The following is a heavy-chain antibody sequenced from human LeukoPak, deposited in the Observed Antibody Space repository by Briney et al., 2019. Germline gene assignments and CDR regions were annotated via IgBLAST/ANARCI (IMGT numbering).Heavy chain of an antibody. J-gene: IGHJ3*02. CDR2: IWYDGSNK. CDR3: ARDRNDFWSGSYDAFDI. Sequence: PGGSLRLSCAASGFTFSSYGMHWVRQAPGKGLEWVAVIWYDGSNKYYADSVKGRFTISRDNSKNTLYLQMNSLRAEDTAVYYCARDRNDFWSGSYDAFDIWGQGTMVTVSS. D-gene: IGHD3-3*01. CDR1: GFTFSSYG. V-gene: IGHV3-33*01.